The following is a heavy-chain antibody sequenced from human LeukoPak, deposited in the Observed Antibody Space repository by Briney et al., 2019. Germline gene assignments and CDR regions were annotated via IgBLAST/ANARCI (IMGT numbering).Heavy chain of an antibody. J-gene: IGHJ4*02. V-gene: IGHV4-34*01. Sequence: SETLSLTCAVYGGSFSGYYWSWIRQPPGKGLEWIGEISRGGSTNYNPSLKSRVTISVDTSKNQFSLKLSSVTAADTAVYYCARRVVRGVMRYYFDYWGQGTLVTVSS. CDR2: ISRGGST. D-gene: IGHD3-10*01. CDR3: ARRVVRGVMRYYFDY. CDR1: GGSFSGYY.